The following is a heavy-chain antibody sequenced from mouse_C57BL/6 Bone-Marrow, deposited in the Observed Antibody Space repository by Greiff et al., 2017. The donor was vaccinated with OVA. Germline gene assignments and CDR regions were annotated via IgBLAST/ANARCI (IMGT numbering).Heavy chain of an antibody. CDR1: GYTFTSYW. D-gene: IGHD1-1*01. Sequence: QVQLQQPGAELVKPGASVKLSCKASGYTFTSYWMQWVKQRPGQGLEWIGEIDPSDSYTNYNQKFKGKATLTVDTSSSTAYMQLSSLTSEDSAVYYSLVATEYFDVWGTGTTVTVSS. J-gene: IGHJ1*03. CDR3: LVATEYFDV. V-gene: IGHV1-50*01. CDR2: IDPSDSYT.